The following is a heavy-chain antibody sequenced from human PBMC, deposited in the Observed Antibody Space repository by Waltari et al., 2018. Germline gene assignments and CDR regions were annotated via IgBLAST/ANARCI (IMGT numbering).Heavy chain of an antibody. CDR2: INYYGNT. V-gene: IGHV4-39*01. Sequence: QLQLQKSGPGLVKPSETLSLTCPVSGASPRSSSYLWGWIRQPPGKGLEWVAFINYYGNTYYNTALQSRVAISQDTSKNQLSLNLNSVTAADTAMYYCARYRSLHEWLDPWGQGTLVTVSS. CDR3: ARYRSLHEWLDP. CDR1: GASPRSSSYL. J-gene: IGHJ5*02. D-gene: IGHD3-16*02.